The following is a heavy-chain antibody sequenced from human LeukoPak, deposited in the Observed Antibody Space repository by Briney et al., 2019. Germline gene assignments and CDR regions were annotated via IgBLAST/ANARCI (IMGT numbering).Heavy chain of an antibody. J-gene: IGHJ4*02. CDR3: ARGGGNIVWY. D-gene: IGHD5/OR15-5a*01. V-gene: IGHV3-74*01. CDR1: GFTFSPYW. Sequence: GGSLRLSFAASGFTFSPYWMYWVRQAPRKGLVWVSRINSDGSSTNYADSVKGRFTISRDNAKNTLYLQMNSLRAEDTAVYYCARGGGNIVWYWGQGNLVTVSS. CDR2: INSDGSST.